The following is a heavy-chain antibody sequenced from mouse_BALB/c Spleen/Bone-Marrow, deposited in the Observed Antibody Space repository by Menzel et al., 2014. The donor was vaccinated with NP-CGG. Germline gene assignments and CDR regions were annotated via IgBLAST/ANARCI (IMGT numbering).Heavy chain of an antibody. CDR3: ARRAFDALDY. Sequence: EVKLVESGGGLVKVGESLKLSCAASGFTFSTYYMSWVCQTPVKRLELVAAIYTNDGSTYYPDTVKGRFAISRDNAKNTLYLQMSSLKSEDTALYYCARRAFDALDYWGQGTSVTVSS. CDR2: IYTNDGST. J-gene: IGHJ4*01. CDR1: GFTFSTYY. V-gene: IGHV5-6-2*01.